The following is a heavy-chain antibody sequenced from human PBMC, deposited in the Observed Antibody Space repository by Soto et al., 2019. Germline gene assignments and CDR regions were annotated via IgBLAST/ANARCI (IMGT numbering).Heavy chain of an antibody. Sequence: GGSLRLSCAASGFSVTDHYMTWVRQAPGKGLEWVSVLYTGGSAYYGDSVKGRFTISRDSSTNTLYLQMNSLKVGDTAFYFCARSFNDWTTFFDYWSEGTLVTVSS. J-gene: IGHJ4*02. CDR3: ARSFNDWTTFFDY. CDR1: GFSVTDHY. V-gene: IGHV3-53*01. CDR2: LYTGGSA. D-gene: IGHD3-9*01.